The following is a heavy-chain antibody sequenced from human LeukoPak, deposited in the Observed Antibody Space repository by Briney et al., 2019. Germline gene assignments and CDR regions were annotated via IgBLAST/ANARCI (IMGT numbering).Heavy chain of an antibody. CDR3: SQAEDVIRYFDWLSSGGAFDI. CDR2: IYYSGST. J-gene: IGHJ3*02. CDR1: GGSISSYY. Sequence: SETLSLTCTVSGGSISSYYWSWIRQPPGKGLESIGYIYYSGSTNYSPSLKSRVTISVDTSKNQFSLKLSSVTAADTAVYYCSQAEDVIRYFDWLSSGGAFDIWGQGTMVTVSS. D-gene: IGHD3-9*01. V-gene: IGHV4-59*01.